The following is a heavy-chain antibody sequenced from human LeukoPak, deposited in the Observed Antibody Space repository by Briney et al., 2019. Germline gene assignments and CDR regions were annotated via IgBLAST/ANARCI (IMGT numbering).Heavy chain of an antibody. CDR1: GGSISSYY. V-gene: IGHV4-59*12. CDR2: IYYSGST. D-gene: IGHD6-13*01. J-gene: IGHJ4*02. Sequence: PSETLSLTCTVSGGSISSYYWSWIRQPPGKGLEWIGYIYYSGSTNYNPSLKSRVTISVDTSKNQFSLKLSSVTAADTAVYYCARGVAAAGPQPDFDYWGQGTLVTVSS. CDR3: ARGVAAAGPQPDFDY.